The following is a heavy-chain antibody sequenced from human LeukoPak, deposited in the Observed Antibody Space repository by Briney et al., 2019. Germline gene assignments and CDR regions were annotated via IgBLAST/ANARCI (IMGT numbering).Heavy chain of an antibody. CDR1: GGSFSGYY. J-gene: IGHJ4*02. V-gene: IGHV4-34*01. CDR2: INHSGST. Sequence: SETLSFTCAVYGGSFSGYYWSWIRQPPGKGLEWIGEINHSGSTNYNPSLKSRVTISVDTSKNQFSLKLSSVTAADTAVYYCARVRAQRITMVRGVFLDYWGQGTLATVSS. CDR3: ARVRAQRITMVRGVFLDY. D-gene: IGHD3-10*01.